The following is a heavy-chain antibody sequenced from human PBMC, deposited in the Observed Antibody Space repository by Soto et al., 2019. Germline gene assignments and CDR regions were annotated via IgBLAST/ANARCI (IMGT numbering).Heavy chain of an antibody. J-gene: IGHJ4*01. CDR3: ARGGGVYYFDY. Sequence: SETLSLTCTVSGGSISSSSYYWSWIRQPPGKGLEWIGYIYYSGITDYNPSLKSRVTISVDASKSQFSLKLSSVTAADTAVYYCARGGGVYYFDYWGQGTLVTVSS. D-gene: IGHD2-8*02. CDR2: IYYSGIT. CDR1: GGSISSSSYY. V-gene: IGHV4-61*01.